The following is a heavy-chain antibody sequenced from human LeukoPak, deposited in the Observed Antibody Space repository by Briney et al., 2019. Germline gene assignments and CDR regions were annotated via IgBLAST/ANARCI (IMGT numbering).Heavy chain of an antibody. CDR1: GLTFSSYS. D-gene: IGHD1-20*01. CDR2: IYSGGST. Sequence: GGSLRLSCAASGLTFSSYSMNWVRQAPGKGLEWVSVIYSGGSTYYADSVKGRFTISRDNSKNTLYLQMNSLRAEDTAVYYCARAPGNWYFDYWGQGTLVTVSS. J-gene: IGHJ4*02. V-gene: IGHV3-53*01. CDR3: ARAPGNWYFDY.